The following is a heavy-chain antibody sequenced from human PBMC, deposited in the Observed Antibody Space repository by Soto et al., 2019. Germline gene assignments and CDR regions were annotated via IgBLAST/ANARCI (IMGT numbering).Heavy chain of an antibody. CDR3: ARVISFGGNSGGYFDY. CDR1: GGTFSSYA. CDR2: IIPIFGTA. V-gene: IGHV1-69*13. J-gene: IGHJ4*02. D-gene: IGHD2-21*02. Sequence: ASVKVSCKASGGTFSSYAISWVRQAPGQGLEWMGGIIPIFGTANYAQKFQGRVTITADESTSTAYMELSSLRSEDTAVYYCARVISFGGNSGGYFDYWGQGTLVTVSS.